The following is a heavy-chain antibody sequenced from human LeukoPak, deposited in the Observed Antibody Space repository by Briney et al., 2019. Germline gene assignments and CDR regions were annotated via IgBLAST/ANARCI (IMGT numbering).Heavy chain of an antibody. V-gene: IGHV1-2*02. D-gene: IGHD3-10*01. CDR2: INPNSGDT. J-gene: IGHJ1*01. Sequence: GASVTVSCKASGYTFTGYNMHWVRQAPGQGLEWMGWINPNSGDTNYAQKFQGRVTVTRDTSITTAYMELTSLGSDDTAVYYCASYASGYNWMKAWGQGTLVPVSS. CDR3: ASYASGYNWMKA. CDR1: GYTFTGYN.